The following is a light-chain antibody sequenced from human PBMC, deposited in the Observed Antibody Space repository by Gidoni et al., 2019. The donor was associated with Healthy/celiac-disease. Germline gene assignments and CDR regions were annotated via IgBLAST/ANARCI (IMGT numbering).Light chain of an antibody. Sequence: DIVLTHSPGTLSLSPGERATLSCRASQSVSSSYLAWYQQKPGQAPRLLIYGASSRATGIPARFSGSGSGTDFTLTISRLEPEDFAVYYCQQYGSSAWTFXQXTKVEIK. CDR1: QSVSSSY. CDR3: QQYGSSAWT. CDR2: GAS. V-gene: IGKV3-20*01. J-gene: IGKJ1*01.